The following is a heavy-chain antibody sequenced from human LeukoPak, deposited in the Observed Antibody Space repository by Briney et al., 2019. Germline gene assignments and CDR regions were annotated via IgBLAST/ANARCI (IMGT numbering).Heavy chain of an antibody. J-gene: IGHJ4*02. CDR2: ISDTGDNT. V-gene: IGHV3-23*01. D-gene: IGHD6-19*01. Sequence: GSPRLPLSASGITFRHYAKTLVRPAPGKGPEWVSDISDTGDNTYYADPVKGRFTISRDNSKNTLFLQMNSLRAEDTAAYYCAKPSGWYVAFDYWGQGTLVTVSS. CDR3: AKPSGWYVAFDY. CDR1: GITFRHYA.